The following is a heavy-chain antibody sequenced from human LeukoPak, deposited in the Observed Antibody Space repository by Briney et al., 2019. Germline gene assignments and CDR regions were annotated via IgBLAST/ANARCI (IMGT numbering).Heavy chain of an antibody. Sequence: SETLSLTCTVSGYSISGGYYWGWIRQPPGKGLEWIGSIYHSGSTYYNPSLKSRVTISVDTSKNQFSLKLSSVTAADTAVYYCAKDKSGYSYGPPDAFDIWGQGTMVTVSS. D-gene: IGHD5-18*01. CDR3: AKDKSGYSYGPPDAFDI. J-gene: IGHJ3*02. CDR1: GYSISGGYY. V-gene: IGHV4-38-2*02. CDR2: IYHSGST.